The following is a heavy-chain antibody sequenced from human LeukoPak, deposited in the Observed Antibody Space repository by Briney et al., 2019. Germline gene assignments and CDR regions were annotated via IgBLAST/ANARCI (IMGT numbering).Heavy chain of an antibody. CDR2: ISGGGGST. J-gene: IGHJ4*02. CDR1: GFTFTSYS. V-gene: IGHV3-23*01. D-gene: IGHD3-22*01. Sequence: GGSLRLSCAASGFTFTSYSMNWVRQAPGKGLEWVSTISGGGGSTYYADSVKGRFTISRDNSKNTLYLQMNSLRAEDTAVYYCAKDIADHYYDSSGYYPDWGQGTLVTVSS. CDR3: AKDIADHYYDSSGYYPD.